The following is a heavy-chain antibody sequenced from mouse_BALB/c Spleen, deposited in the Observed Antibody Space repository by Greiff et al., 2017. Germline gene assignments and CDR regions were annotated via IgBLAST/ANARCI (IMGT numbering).Heavy chain of an antibody. CDR1: GYAFSSYW. J-gene: IGHJ1*01. D-gene: IGHD1-1*01. Sequence: VQLQQSGAELVRPGSSVKISCKASGYAFSSYWMNWVKQRPGQGLEWIGQIYPGDGDTNYNGKFKGKATLTADKSSSTAYMQLSSLTSEDSAVYFCARDYYGGYFDVWGAGTTVTVSS. CDR2: IYPGDGDT. CDR3: ARDYYGGYFDV. V-gene: IGHV1-80*01.